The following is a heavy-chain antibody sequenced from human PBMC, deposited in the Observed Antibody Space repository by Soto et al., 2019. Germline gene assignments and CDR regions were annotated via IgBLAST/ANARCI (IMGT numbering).Heavy chain of an antibody. Sequence: QVQLVESGGGEVQPGRSLTISCAASGFTFSTYGMHWVRQTPGKGLEWVAVISYDGTNKFYSDSVKGRFTISRDNFKNPLTLQKNSLRADYTAVYSCAKDLQSYGDYDYYCYGMDVWGLGTRVTVSS. V-gene: IGHV3-30*18. D-gene: IGHD4-17*01. CDR3: AKDLQSYGDYDYYCYGMDV. J-gene: IGHJ6*02. CDR1: GFTFSTYG. CDR2: ISYDGTNK.